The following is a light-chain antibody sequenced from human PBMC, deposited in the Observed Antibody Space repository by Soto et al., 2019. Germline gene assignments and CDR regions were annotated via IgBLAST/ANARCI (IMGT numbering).Light chain of an antibody. CDR2: GAS. CDR3: QQLERYPST. V-gene: IGKV3-15*01. CDR1: QSVSRD. Sequence: EIVMTQSPATLSVSPGERATLSCRASQSVSRDLAWYQQKPGQAPRLLIYGASTGATGVPARFTGSGSGTEFTLSISSLQSEDFATYYCQQLERYPSTFGGGTKVEIK. J-gene: IGKJ4*01.